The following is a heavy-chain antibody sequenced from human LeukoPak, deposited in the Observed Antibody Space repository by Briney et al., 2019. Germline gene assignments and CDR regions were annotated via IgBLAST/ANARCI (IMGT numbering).Heavy chain of an antibody. CDR1: GYTFTSYY. V-gene: IGHV1-46*01. CDR3: ARVQYSGYDFDY. J-gene: IGHJ4*02. Sequence: ASVKVSCKASGYTFTSYYMHWVRQAPGQGLEWMGIINPSGGSTSYAQKFQGRVTMTRHTSTSTVYMELSSLRSEDTAVYYCARVQYSGYDFDYWGQGTLVTVSS. D-gene: IGHD5-12*01. CDR2: INPSGGST.